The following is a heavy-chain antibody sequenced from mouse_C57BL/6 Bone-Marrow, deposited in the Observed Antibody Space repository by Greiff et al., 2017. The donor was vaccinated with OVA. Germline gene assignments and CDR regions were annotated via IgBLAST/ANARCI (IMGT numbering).Heavy chain of an antibody. CDR2: IYPGSGNT. CDR1: GYTFTDYY. D-gene: IGHD1-1*01. J-gene: IGHJ3*01. CDR3: ARSDYGSSWGFAY. V-gene: IGHV1-76*01. Sequence: VQLQQSGAELVRPGASVKLSCKASGYTFTDYYINWVKQRPGQGLEWIARIYPGSGNTYYNEKFKGKATLTAEKSSSTAYMQLSSLTSEDSAVYFCARSDYGSSWGFAYWGQGTLVTVSA.